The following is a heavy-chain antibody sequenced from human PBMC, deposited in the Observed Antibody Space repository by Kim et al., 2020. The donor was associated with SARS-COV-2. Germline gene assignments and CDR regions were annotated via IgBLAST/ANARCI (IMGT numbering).Heavy chain of an antibody. Sequence: GGSLRLSCQASGFASRAFAMHWVRQVPGKGLEWLAVCWSEYNYRYYADSVKARFTISRDNSKNTVYLQMNDLRADDTALYFCARGGDSAGYYLKDYWHLHVWGRGTHVSVSS. D-gene: IGHD5-18*01. CDR2: CWSEYNYR. J-gene: IGHJ2*01. CDR1: GFASRAFA. V-gene: IGHV3-33*01. CDR3: ARGGDSAGYYLKDYWHLHV.